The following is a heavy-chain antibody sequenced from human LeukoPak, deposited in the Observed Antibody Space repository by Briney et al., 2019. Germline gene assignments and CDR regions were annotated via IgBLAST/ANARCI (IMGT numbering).Heavy chain of an antibody. Sequence: GGSLTLSCAASGFTFGSYSMNWVRQAPGKGLEWVSSISSSSSYIYYADSVKGRFTISRDNAKNSLYLQMNSLRAEDTAVYYCAREGPQAAFDIWGQGTMVTVSS. CDR3: AREGPQAAFDI. CDR1: GFTFGSYS. J-gene: IGHJ3*02. V-gene: IGHV3-21*01. CDR2: ISSSSSYI.